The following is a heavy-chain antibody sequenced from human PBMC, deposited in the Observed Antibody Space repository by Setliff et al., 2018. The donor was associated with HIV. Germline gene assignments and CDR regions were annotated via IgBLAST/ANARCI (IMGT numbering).Heavy chain of an antibody. CDR1: GYSINSGYY. Sequence: SETLSLTCAVSGYSINSGYYWGWIRQPPGKGLEWIGSIYHSGSTYYNPSLKSRVTISVDTSKNQFSLKLSSVTAADTAVYYCARHDGTYCGGDCYLLGYFDLWGRGTLVTSPQ. V-gene: IGHV4-38-2*01. D-gene: IGHD2-21*02. CDR2: IYHSGST. J-gene: IGHJ2*01. CDR3: ARHDGTYCGGDCYLLGYFDL.